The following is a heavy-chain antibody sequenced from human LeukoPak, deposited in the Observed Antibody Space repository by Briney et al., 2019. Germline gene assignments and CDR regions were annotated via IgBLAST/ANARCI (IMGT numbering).Heavy chain of an antibody. Sequence: QPGGSLRLSCAASGFTFSNYAVSWVRQAPEKGLEWVSSISNSGGSTYYADSVKGRFTISRDNSKNTLYLQMNSLRAEDTAVYYCARRHYYGSGSSTDYWGQGTLVTVSS. V-gene: IGHV3-23*01. J-gene: IGHJ4*02. D-gene: IGHD3-10*01. CDR2: ISNSGGST. CDR3: ARRHYYGSGSSTDY. CDR1: GFTFSNYA.